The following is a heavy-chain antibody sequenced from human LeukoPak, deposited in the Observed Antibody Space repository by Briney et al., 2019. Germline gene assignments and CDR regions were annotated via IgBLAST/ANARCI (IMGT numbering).Heavy chain of an antibody. V-gene: IGHV4-59*01. Sequence: SETLSLTCTVSGGSISSYYWSWIRQPPGKGLEGVGYIYYSGSTNYNPSLKSRVTISVDTSKNQFPLKLSSVTAADTAVYYCASIAAAGTGGRNDYWGQGTLVTVSS. CDR2: IYYSGST. J-gene: IGHJ4*02. D-gene: IGHD6-13*01. CDR1: GGSISSYY. CDR3: ASIAAAGTGGRNDY.